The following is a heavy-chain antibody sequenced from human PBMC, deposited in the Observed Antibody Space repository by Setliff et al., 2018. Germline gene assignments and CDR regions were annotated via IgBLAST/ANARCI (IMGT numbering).Heavy chain of an antibody. J-gene: IGHJ5*02. Sequence: KISCKGSGYSFSTYWIGWVRQAPGQGLEWMGGIIPIFGTANYAQKFQGRVTITADESTSTAYMELSSLRSEDTAVYYCARAPSSTVINWFDPWGQGTLVTVS. CDR3: ARAPSSTVINWFDP. D-gene: IGHD3-22*01. CDR1: GYSFSTYW. CDR2: IIPIFGTA. V-gene: IGHV1-69*01.